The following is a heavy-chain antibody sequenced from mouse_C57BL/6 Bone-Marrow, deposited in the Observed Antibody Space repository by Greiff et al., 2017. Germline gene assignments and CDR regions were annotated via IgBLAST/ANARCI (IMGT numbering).Heavy chain of an antibody. D-gene: IGHD1-1*01. CDR2: SNPNNGGT. Sequence: VQLQQSGPELVKPGASVKIPCKASGYTFTDYNMDWVKQSHGKSLEWIGDSNPNNGGTIYNQKFKGKATLTVDKSSSTAYMELRSLTSEDTAVYYCAREGHYYGSSYGHWYFDVWGTGTTVTVSS. CDR1: GYTFTDYN. V-gene: IGHV1-18*01. J-gene: IGHJ1*03. CDR3: AREGHYYGSSYGHWYFDV.